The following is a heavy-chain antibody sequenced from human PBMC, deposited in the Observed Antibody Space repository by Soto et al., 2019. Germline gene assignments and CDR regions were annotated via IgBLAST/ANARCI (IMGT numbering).Heavy chain of an antibody. Sequence: SVKVSCKAVGFTFTSSAMQWVRQARGQSLEWIGWIVVGSGNTNYAQTFQERVTITRDMSTSTAYMELSCLRSEDTAVYYCAAVDCSGGSCDIGGYCGQGTLVTVSS. D-gene: IGHD2-15*01. J-gene: IGHJ4*02. CDR1: GFTFTSSA. CDR2: IVVGSGNT. CDR3: AAVDCSGGSCDIGGY. V-gene: IGHV1-58*02.